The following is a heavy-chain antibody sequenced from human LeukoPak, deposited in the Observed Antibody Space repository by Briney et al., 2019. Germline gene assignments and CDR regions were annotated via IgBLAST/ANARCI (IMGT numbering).Heavy chain of an antibody. D-gene: IGHD6-19*01. CDR1: GFTFNSYA. J-gene: IGHJ4*02. Sequence: GGSLRLSCAASGFTFNSYAMSWVRQAPGKGLEWVSAISGSGGSTYYADSVKGRFTISRDNSKNTLYLQMNSLRAEDTAVYYCAKVAVAGTQLYYFDYWGQGTLVTVSS. CDR3: AKVAVAGTQLYYFDY. V-gene: IGHV3-23*01. CDR2: ISGSGGST.